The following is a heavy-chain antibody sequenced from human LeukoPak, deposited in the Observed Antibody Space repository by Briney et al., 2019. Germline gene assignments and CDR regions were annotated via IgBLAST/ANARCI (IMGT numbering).Heavy chain of an antibody. CDR3: AREHSAGWFDP. D-gene: IGHD2-21*01. CDR1: GFTFSSYS. J-gene: IGHJ5*02. CDR2: IKQDGSEK. V-gene: IGHV3-7*01. Sequence: GGSLRLSCAASGFTFSSYSMNWVRQAPGKGLEWVANIKQDGSEKYYVDSVKGRFTISRDNAKNSLYLQMNSLRAEDTAVYYCAREHSAGWFDPWGQGTLVTVSS.